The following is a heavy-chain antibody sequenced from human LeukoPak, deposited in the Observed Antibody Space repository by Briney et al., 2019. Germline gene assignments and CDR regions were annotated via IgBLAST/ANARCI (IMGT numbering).Heavy chain of an antibody. CDR2: INPSGGST. CDR3: ARDRNTIFGVVIYWFDP. D-gene: IGHD3-3*01. V-gene: IGHV1-46*01. J-gene: IGHJ5*02. CDR1: GYTFTSYY. Sequence: GASVKVSCKASGYTFTSYYMHWVRQAPGQGLERMGIINPSGGSTSYAQKFQGRVTMTRDTSTSTVYMELSSLRSEDTAVYYCARDRNTIFGVVIYWFDPWGQGTLVTVSS.